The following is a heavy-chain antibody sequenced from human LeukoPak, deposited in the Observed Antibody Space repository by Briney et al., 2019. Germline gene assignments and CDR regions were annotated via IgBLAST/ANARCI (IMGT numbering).Heavy chain of an antibody. Sequence: ASVKVSCKASGYTFTSYDINWVRQATGQGLEWMGWMNPNSGNTGYAQKSQGRVTMTRNTSISTAYMELSSLRSEDTAVYYCARGVEPIVAIPDRTYYYYGMDVWGQGTTVTVSS. V-gene: IGHV1-8*01. CDR3: ARGVEPIVAIPDRTYYYYGMDV. CDR1: GYTFTSYD. D-gene: IGHD5-12*01. J-gene: IGHJ6*02. CDR2: MNPNSGNT.